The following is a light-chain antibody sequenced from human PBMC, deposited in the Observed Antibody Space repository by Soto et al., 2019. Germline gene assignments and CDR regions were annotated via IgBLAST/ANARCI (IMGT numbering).Light chain of an antibody. Sequence: EIVLTQSPGTLSLSPGERATLSCRASQSVSSSYLAWYQQKPGQAPRLLIYGASSRATGIPDRFSGSGSGTDFTLTISRLETEDFAVYYCQQYGSSPQFGQGTKVDIX. J-gene: IGKJ1*01. CDR3: QQYGSSPQ. V-gene: IGKV3-20*01. CDR2: GAS. CDR1: QSVSSSY.